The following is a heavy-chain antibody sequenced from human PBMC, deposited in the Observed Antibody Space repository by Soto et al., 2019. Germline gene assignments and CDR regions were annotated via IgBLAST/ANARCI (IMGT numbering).Heavy chain of an antibody. CDR2: ISGYNNNK. CDR3: ARVAVIAPAEGDY. D-gene: IGHD6-13*01. CDR1: GYTFTSYG. J-gene: IGHJ4*02. V-gene: IGHV1-18*01. Sequence: QIQLVQSGTEVREPGASVKVSCQASGYTFTSYGIIWVRQAPGQVLELMGWISGYNNNKNYAQKYHSSLTGTTDTATRTAYMELRSLISDDTAVYYFARVAVIAPAEGDYWGQGTVVIVSA.